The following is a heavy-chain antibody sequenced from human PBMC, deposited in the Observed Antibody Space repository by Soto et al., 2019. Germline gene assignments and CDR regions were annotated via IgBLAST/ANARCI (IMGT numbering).Heavy chain of an antibody. J-gene: IGHJ4*03. V-gene: IGHV3-21*01. CDR2: ISSSSSYI. Sequence: GGSMRLACAPSRFSFKIYSMNWVRKDPGKGLEWVSSISSSSSYIYYADSVKGRFTISRDNAKNSLYLQMNSLRAEDTAICCCARDKGYFGYCGERTLVTVSS. CDR3: ARDKGYFGY. CDR1: RFSFKIYS.